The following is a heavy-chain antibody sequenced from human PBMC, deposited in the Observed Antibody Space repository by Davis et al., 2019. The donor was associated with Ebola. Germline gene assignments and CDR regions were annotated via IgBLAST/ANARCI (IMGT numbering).Heavy chain of an antibody. CDR3: AREVGYYYGMDV. V-gene: IGHV1-18*04. Sequence: ASVKVSCKASGYTFTGYYMHWVRQAPGQGLEWMGWISAYNGNTNYAQKLQGRVTMTTDTSTSTAYMELRSLRSEDTAVYYCAREVGYYYGMDVWGQGTTVTVSS. CDR1: GYTFTGYY. CDR2: ISAYNGNT. J-gene: IGHJ6*02. D-gene: IGHD2-2*01.